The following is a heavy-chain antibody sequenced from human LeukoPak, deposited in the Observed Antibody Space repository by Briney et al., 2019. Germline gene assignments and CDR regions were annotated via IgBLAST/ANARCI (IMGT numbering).Heavy chain of an antibody. CDR1: GGSISSGGYS. Sequence: SQTLSLTCTVSGGSISSGGYSWSWIRQHPGKGLEWIGYIYYSGSTYYNPSLKSRVTISVDTSKNQFSLKLSSVTAADTAVYYCARGWKSCSSTSCYRAFDPWGQGTLVTVSS. D-gene: IGHD2-2*02. V-gene: IGHV4-31*03. CDR2: IYYSGST. J-gene: IGHJ5*02. CDR3: ARGWKSCSSTSCYRAFDP.